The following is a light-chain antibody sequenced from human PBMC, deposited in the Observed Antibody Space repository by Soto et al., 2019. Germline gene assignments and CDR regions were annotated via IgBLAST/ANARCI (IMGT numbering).Light chain of an antibody. CDR2: EVN. CDR1: DTDIGGYNY. J-gene: IGLJ1*01. V-gene: IGLV2-14*01. Sequence: QSALTQPASVSGSPGQSITVSCTGTDTDIGGYNYLSWYQQHPGQAPKPILSEVNNRPSGVSNRFSGSKSGNTASLTISGPQAEDEADYYCSSYTSRSTHVFGSGTKVTVL. CDR3: SSYTSRSTHV.